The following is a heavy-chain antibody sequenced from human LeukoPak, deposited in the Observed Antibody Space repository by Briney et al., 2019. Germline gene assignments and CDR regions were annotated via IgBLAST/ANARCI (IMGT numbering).Heavy chain of an antibody. CDR2: IIPIFGTA. D-gene: IGHD3-22*01. Sequence: AASVKVSCKASGGTFSSYAISWVRQAPGQGLEWMGGIIPIFGTANYAQKFQGRVTITADESTSTAYMALSSLRSEDTAVYYCARDLYYDTKRKGLDYWGQGTLVTVSS. V-gene: IGHV1-69*13. CDR3: ARDLYYDTKRKGLDY. J-gene: IGHJ4*02. CDR1: GGTFSSYA.